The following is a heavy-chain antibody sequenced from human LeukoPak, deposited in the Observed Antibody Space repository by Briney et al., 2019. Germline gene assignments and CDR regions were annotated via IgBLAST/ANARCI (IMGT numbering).Heavy chain of an antibody. CDR3: AKDVRGDYYGSGSPYPNYMDV. Sequence: GGTLRLSCADSGFTFSRDAMTWVRQAPGKGLEWVSAISGSGVSTYYAASVKGRFSISRDNSKNTLYLQMNSLRDEDTAIYYCAKDVRGDYYGSGSPYPNYMDVWGKGTTVTVSS. V-gene: IGHV3-23*01. CDR1: GFTFSRDA. J-gene: IGHJ6*03. CDR2: ISGSGVST. D-gene: IGHD3-10*01.